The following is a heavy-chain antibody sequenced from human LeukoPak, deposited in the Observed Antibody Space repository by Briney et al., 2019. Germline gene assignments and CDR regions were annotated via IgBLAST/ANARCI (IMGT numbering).Heavy chain of an antibody. J-gene: IGHJ3*02. CDR2: IRYDGSNK. CDR1: GFTFSSYG. D-gene: IGHD3-10*01. Sequence: GVSLRLSCAASGFTFSSYGMHWVRQAPGKGLEWVAFIRYDGSNKYYADSVKGQFTISRDNSKNTLYLQMNSLRAEDTAVYYCAKFYSGDYYGSVWAFDIWGQGTMVTVSS. V-gene: IGHV3-30*02. CDR3: AKFYSGDYYGSVWAFDI.